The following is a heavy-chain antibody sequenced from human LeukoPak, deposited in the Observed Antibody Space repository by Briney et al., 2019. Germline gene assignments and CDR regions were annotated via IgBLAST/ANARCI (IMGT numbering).Heavy chain of an antibody. CDR3: AKDRVDGSGSQFDS. D-gene: IGHD3-10*01. CDR2: ISGSGAMT. CDR1: GFTLSNHA. J-gene: IGHJ4*02. V-gene: IGHV3-23*01. Sequence: PGGSLRLSCAASGFTLSNHAMIWVRQAPGKGLEWVSSISGSGAMTYYVDSVKGRFTISRDNAMGTLYLQMNSLRADDTAVYYCAKDRVDGSGSQFDSWGQGSLVIVSS.